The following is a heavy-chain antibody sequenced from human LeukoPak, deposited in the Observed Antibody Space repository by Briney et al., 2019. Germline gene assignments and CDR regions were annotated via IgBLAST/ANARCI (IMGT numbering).Heavy chain of an antibody. Sequence: SETLSLTCTVSGGSISSGGYYWSWIRQHPGTGLEWIGYIYYSGSTYYNPSLKSRVTISVDTSKNQFSLKLSSVTAADTAVYYCASRIDYSYGIDYWGQGTLVTVSS. V-gene: IGHV4-31*03. CDR1: GGSISSGGYY. J-gene: IGHJ4*02. CDR2: IYYSGST. D-gene: IGHD5-18*01. CDR3: ASRIDYSYGIDY.